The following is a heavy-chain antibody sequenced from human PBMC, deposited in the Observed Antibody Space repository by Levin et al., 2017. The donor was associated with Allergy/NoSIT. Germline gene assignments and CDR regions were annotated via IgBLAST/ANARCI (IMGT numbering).Heavy chain of an antibody. CDR2: FYHRGST. CDR1: GGSISSSSYY. CDR3: ARHSQSYSSSWLDY. Sequence: SCTVSGGSISSSSYYWGWIRQPPGKGLEWIGTFYHRGSTYYNPSLKSRVTMSVDTSKNQISLKLSSVTAADTAVYYCARHSQSYSSSWLDYWGQGTLVTVSS. J-gene: IGHJ4*02. V-gene: IGHV4-39*01. D-gene: IGHD6-13*01.